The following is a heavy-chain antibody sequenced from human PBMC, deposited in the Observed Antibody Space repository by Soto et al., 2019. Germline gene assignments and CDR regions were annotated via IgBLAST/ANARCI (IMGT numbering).Heavy chain of an antibody. CDR3: AQRREYCSGGSCYHLRYYYYGMDV. Sequence: VKVSCKASGGTFSSYAISWVRQAPGQGLEWMGGIIPIFGTANYAQKFQGRVTITADKSTSTAYMELSSLRSEDTAVYYCAQRREYCSGGSCYHLRYYYYGMDVWGQGTTVTVSS. J-gene: IGHJ6*02. CDR1: GGTFSSYA. V-gene: IGHV1-69*06. D-gene: IGHD2-15*01. CDR2: IIPIFGTA.